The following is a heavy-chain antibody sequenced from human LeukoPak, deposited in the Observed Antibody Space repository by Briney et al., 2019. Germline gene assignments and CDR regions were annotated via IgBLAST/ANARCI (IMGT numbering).Heavy chain of an antibody. CDR3: AKDHTPYYYDSSYYFDY. CDR2: ISGSGGST. D-gene: IGHD3-22*01. CDR1: GFTFSSYA. Sequence: GGSLRLSCAASGFTFSSYAMSWVRQAPGQGLEWVSAISGSGGSTYYADSVKGRFTISRDNSKNTLYLQMNSLRAEDTAVYYCAKDHTPYYYDSSYYFDYWGQGTLVTVSS. V-gene: IGHV3-23*01. J-gene: IGHJ4*02.